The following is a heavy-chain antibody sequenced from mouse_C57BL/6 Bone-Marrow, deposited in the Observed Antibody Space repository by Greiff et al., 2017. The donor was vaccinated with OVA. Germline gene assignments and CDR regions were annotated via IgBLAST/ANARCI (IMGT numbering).Heavy chain of an antibody. J-gene: IGHJ4*01. Sequence: EVKLVESGGGLVQPKGSLKLSCAASGFSFNTYAMNWVRQAPGKGLEWVARIRSKSNNYATYYADSVKDRFTISRDDSESMLYLQMNNLITEDTAMYYCVLYDCYDEAMDDWGQGTSVTVSS. CDR3: VLYDCYDEAMDD. D-gene: IGHD2-3*01. V-gene: IGHV10-1*01. CDR1: GFSFNTYA. CDR2: IRSKSNNYAT.